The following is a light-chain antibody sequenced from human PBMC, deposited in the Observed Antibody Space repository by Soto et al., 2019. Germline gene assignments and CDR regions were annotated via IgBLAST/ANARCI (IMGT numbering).Light chain of an antibody. V-gene: IGLV1-40*01. CDR1: NSNIGAGYD. J-gene: IGLJ3*02. Sequence: QSVLTQPPSVSWAPGQRVTSSCTGINSNIGAGYDVHWYRQLPGTAPKLLIYGNSNRPSGVPDRFSGSKSGTSASLAITGLQAEDEGDYFCQSYDSSLSGSVFGGGTKLTVL. CDR2: GNS. CDR3: QSYDSSLSGSV.